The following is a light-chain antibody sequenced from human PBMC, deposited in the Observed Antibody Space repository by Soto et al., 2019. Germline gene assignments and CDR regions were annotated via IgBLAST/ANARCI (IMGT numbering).Light chain of an antibody. Sequence: DIQMTQSPSSLSASVGDRVTITCQASQDITKYLNWYQQKPGKAPNLLIYDASKLKTWVPSRFSGSGSGTDFTFTISSLQPEEIATYYCQQYDDLPLTFGPGTKVDFK. J-gene: IGKJ3*01. CDR3: QQYDDLPLT. V-gene: IGKV1-33*01. CDR1: QDITKY. CDR2: DAS.